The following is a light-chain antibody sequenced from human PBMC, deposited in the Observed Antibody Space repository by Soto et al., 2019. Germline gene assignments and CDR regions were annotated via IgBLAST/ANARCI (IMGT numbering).Light chain of an antibody. Sequence: QSVLTQPPSASGTPGQRVSISCSGSYSNLKTNTVNWYQHLPGTAPKLLIFSNNQRPSGVPDRFSGSKYGTSASLAITGLQSEDEADYYCAAWDDSLNGRVFGGGTKLTVL. J-gene: IGLJ2*01. V-gene: IGLV1-44*01. CDR2: SNN. CDR1: YSNLKTNT. CDR3: AAWDDSLNGRV.